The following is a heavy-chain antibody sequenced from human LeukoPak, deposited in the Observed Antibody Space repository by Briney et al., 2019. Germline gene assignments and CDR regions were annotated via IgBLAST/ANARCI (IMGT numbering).Heavy chain of an antibody. CDR1: GYTFTGYY. Sequence: GASVKVSCKASGYTFTGYYMHWVRQAPGQGLEWMGWINPNSGGTNYAQKFQGWVTMTRDTSISTAYMELSGLRSDDTAVYYCTRDRRAVYSSGWYVYYYYGMDVWGQGTTVTVSS. D-gene: IGHD6-19*01. J-gene: IGHJ6*02. CDR3: TRDRRAVYSSGWYVYYYYGMDV. V-gene: IGHV1-2*04. CDR2: INPNSGGT.